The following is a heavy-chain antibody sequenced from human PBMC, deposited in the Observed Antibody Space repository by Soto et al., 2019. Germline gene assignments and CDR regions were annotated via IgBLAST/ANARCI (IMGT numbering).Heavy chain of an antibody. Sequence: EMHLVQSGGGLVKPGGSLRLSCVASRFNFSAAWLNWIRQAPGKGLEWVGRIKPKSEGETADYTAPVRGRFTISRDDSQITLHLQMDSLKTEDTAVYYCATVPHSSGPTWGLGVLVTVSS. J-gene: IGHJ4*02. V-gene: IGHV3-15*07. D-gene: IGHD6-19*01. CDR3: ATVPHSSGPT. CDR2: IKPKSEGETA. CDR1: RFNFSAAW.